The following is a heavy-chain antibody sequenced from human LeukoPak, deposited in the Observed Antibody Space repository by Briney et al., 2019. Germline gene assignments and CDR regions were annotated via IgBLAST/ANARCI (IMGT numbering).Heavy chain of an antibody. J-gene: IGHJ4*02. V-gene: IGHV3-23*01. D-gene: IGHD3-22*01. Sequence: PGGSLRLSCAASGFTFSNAWMSWVRQAPGKGLEWVSAISGSGGSTYYADSVKGRFTISRDNSKNTLYLQMNSLRAEDTAVYYCAKGPRYYYDSSGYYQDYWGQGTLVTVSS. CDR1: GFTFSNAW. CDR3: AKGPRYYYDSSGYYQDY. CDR2: ISGSGGST.